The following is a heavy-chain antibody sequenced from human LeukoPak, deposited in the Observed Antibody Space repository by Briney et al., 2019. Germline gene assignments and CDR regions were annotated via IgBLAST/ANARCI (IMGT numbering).Heavy chain of an antibody. D-gene: IGHD4-11*01. CDR2: FYISGST. J-gene: IGHJ4*02. CDR3: ARDFLLQSEGLFDY. V-gene: IGHV4-4*07. Sequence: PSETLSLTCSVSGGSISSYYWSWIRQPAGKGLEWIGRFYISGSTNYNPSLKSRVTMSVDTSKNQFSLRLNSVTAADTAVYYCARDFLLQSEGLFDYWGQGTLVTVSS. CDR1: GGSISSYY.